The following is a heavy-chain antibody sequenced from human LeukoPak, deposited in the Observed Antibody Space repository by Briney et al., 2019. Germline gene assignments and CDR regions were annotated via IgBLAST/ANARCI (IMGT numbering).Heavy chain of an antibody. CDR2: INPSGGST. Sequence: GASVKVSCKASGYTFTSHYIHWVRQAPGQGLEWMGIINPSGGSTSYAQKFQGRVTMTRDTSTSTVYMELSSLRSEDTAVYYCARVSGSYSVSDYWGQGTLVTVSS. J-gene: IGHJ4*02. CDR1: GYTFTSHY. D-gene: IGHD1-26*01. V-gene: IGHV1-46*01. CDR3: ARVSGSYSVSDY.